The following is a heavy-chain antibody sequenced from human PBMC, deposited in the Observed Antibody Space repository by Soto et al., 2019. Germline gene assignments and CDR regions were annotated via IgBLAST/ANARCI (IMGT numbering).Heavy chain of an antibody. Sequence: ASVNVSCMASGYTFTSSGVSWVRQAPEQGREWMGWISAYNGNTNYAQKLQGSVTMTTDTSTRRAYMKLRSLRSDDTAVYYCAKDKRDGYNYKLDYGRQGTLVTVSS. V-gene: IGHV1-18*04. CDR3: AKDKRDGYNYKLDY. CDR1: GYTFTSSG. CDR2: ISAYNGNT. D-gene: IGHD5-12*01. J-gene: IGHJ4*02.